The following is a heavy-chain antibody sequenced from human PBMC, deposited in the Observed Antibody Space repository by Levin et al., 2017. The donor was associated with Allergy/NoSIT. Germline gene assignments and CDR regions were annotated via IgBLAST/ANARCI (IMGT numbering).Heavy chain of an antibody. CDR2: IYYSGST. D-gene: IGHD2-8*02. CDR3: ARGGGVCDIEDCAFDI. V-gene: IGHV4-59*01. CDR1: GGSISSYY. J-gene: IGHJ3*02. Sequence: SETLSLTCTVSGGSISSYYWSWIRQPPGKGLEWIGYIYYSGSTNYNPSLKSRVTISVDTSKNQFSLKLSSVTAADTAVYYCARGGGVCDIEDCAFDIWGQGTMVTVSS.